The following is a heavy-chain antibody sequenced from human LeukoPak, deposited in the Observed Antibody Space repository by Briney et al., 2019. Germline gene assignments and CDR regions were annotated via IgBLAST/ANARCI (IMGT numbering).Heavy chain of an antibody. D-gene: IGHD6-13*01. CDR1: GGSFSGYY. V-gene: IGHV4-34*01. Sequence: SETLSLTCAVYGGSFSGYYWSWIRQPPGKGLEWIGEINHSGSTNYNPSLKSRVTISVDTSKNQFSLKLSSVTAADTAVYYCARQGAAAGTVSWFDPWGQGTLVTVSS. CDR2: INHSGST. J-gene: IGHJ5*02. CDR3: ARQGAAAGTVSWFDP.